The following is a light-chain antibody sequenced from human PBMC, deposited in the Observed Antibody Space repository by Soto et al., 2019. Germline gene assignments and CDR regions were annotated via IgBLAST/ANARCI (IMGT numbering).Light chain of an antibody. CDR3: TSYTSSSTPVL. J-gene: IGLJ2*01. CDR2: DVS. Sequence: QSALTQPASVSGSPGQSITISCTGTSSDVGGYIYVSWYQQHPGKAPKLMIYDVSNRPSGVSSRFSGSKSGNTASLTISGLQAEDEANYYCTSYTSSSTPVLFGGGTKVTVL. CDR1: SSDVGGYIY. V-gene: IGLV2-14*01.